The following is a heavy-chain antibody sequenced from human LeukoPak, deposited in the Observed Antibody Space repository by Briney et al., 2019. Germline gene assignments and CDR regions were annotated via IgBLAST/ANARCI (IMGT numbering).Heavy chain of an antibody. J-gene: IGHJ4*02. V-gene: IGHV3-21*06. D-gene: IGHD1-1*01. CDR3: AIQTNGRHYDY. CDR1: GLTFSTSG. Sequence: GGSLRLSCTASGLTFSTSGFNWVRQAPGKGLEWVASIGPTGSDRYHADSIKGRFTISRDNANNFLYLQMNSLRAEDTAVYYCAIQTNGRHYDYWGQGTLLTVSS. CDR2: IGPTGSDR.